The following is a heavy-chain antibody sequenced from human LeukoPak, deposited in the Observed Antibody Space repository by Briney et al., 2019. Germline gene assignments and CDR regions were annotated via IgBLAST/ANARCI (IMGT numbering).Heavy chain of an antibody. CDR3: ARIGQWLDYFDY. D-gene: IGHD6-19*01. V-gene: IGHV1-8*02. Sequence: ASVKVSCKASGGTFSSYAINWVRQATGQGLEWMGWMNPNSGNTGYAQKFQGRVTMTRNTSISTAYLELSSLRSEDTAVYYCARIGQWLDYFDYWGQGTLVTVSS. CDR1: GGTFSSYA. J-gene: IGHJ4*02. CDR2: MNPNSGNT.